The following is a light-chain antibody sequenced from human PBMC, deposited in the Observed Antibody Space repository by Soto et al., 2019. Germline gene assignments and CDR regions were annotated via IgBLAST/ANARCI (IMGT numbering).Light chain of an antibody. V-gene: IGKV3D-15*01. J-gene: IGKJ5*01. CDR2: GAS. Sequence: EIVMTQSPATVSVFPVERATLSCRASQSVNMHLAWYQQKPGRAPRLLIYGASARATGIPDTFSGSGSGTEFTLTISSLEPEDFAVYYCQQRSNWPPITFGQGTRLEIK. CDR3: QQRSNWPPIT. CDR1: QSVNMH.